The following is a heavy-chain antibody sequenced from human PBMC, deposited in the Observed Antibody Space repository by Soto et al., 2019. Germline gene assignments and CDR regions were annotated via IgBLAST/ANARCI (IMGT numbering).Heavy chain of an antibody. Sequence: QVQLVRSGAEVKKPGSSVKVSCKASGGTFSSYAISWVRQAPGQGLEWMGGITPIFGTANYAQKFQGRVTITADESTNTAYMALSRLRSEVTAVYYCAREGYCRGGSCYPTSNFDYCGQGTLVTVSA. CDR2: ITPIFGTA. CDR1: GGTFSSYA. D-gene: IGHD2-15*01. V-gene: IGHV1-69*01. J-gene: IGHJ4*02. CDR3: AREGYCRGGSCYPTSNFDY.